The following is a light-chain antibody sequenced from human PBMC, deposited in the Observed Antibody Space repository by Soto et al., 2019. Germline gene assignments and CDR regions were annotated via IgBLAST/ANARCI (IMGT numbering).Light chain of an antibody. J-gene: IGKJ2*01. CDR3: QQYIGYPYT. Sequence: DIQMTQFPSTLSASVGDRVTITCRASQTTNTWLAWYQQKPGTAPKLLIYDASSLEGGVPSRFSASGSGTEFTLTISSLQPDDLATYYCQQYIGYPYTFGQGTKVEIK. CDR1: QTTNTW. V-gene: IGKV1-5*01. CDR2: DAS.